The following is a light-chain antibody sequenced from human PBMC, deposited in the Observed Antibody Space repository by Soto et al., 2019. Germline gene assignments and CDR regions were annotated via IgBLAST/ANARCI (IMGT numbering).Light chain of an antibody. Sequence: QSVLTQPAFVSGSPGQSITISCTGTSSDIGGYNYVSWYQQLPGKVPKLIIYDVSNRPSGVSDRFSGSKSGNAASLTISGLQAEDEADYYCSSYTSTSTLYVFGTGTKLTVL. CDR2: DVS. CDR3: SSYTSTSTLYV. J-gene: IGLJ1*01. V-gene: IGLV2-14*03. CDR1: SSDIGGYNY.